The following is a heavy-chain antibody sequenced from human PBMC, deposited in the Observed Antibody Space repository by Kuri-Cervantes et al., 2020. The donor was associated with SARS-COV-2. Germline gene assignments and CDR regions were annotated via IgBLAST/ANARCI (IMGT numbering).Heavy chain of an antibody. CDR1: GFTFNSYN. J-gene: IGHJ4*02. CDR2: IGPSNTYI. D-gene: IGHD3-22*01. Sequence: GESLKISCTASGFTFNSYNMKWVRQAPGKGLEWVSSIGPSNTYIYYADPVKGRFTISRDNAKNSLYLQMNSLRAEDTAVYYCARDSSGYTDTWGQGTLVTVSS. V-gene: IGHV3-21*01. CDR3: ARDSSGYTDT.